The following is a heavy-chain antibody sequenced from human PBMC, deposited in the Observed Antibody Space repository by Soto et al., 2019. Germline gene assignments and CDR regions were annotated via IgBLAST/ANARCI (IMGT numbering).Heavy chain of an antibody. J-gene: IGHJ4*02. V-gene: IGHV1-58*01. CDR3: AAGKQWLPNFGY. D-gene: IGHD6-19*01. CDR1: GFTFTSSA. Sequence: GASVKVSCKASGFTFTSSAVQWVRQARGQRLEWIGWIVVGSGNTNYAKKFQERVTITRDMPTSTADMELRSLRSEDPAVYYCAAGKQWLPNFGYLGQGTLVTVSS. CDR2: IVVGSGNT.